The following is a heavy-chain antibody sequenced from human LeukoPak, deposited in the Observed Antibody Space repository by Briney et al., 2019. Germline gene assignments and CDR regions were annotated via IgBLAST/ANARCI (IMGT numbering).Heavy chain of an antibody. J-gene: IGHJ6*02. D-gene: IGHD3-9*01. CDR1: GYTFTSYG. CDR2: ISAYNGNT. Sequence: GASVKVSCKASGYTFTSYGISWVRQAPGQGLEWMGWISAYNGNTNYAQKLQGRVTMTTDTSTGTAYMELRSLRSDDTAVYYCARKGNYDILTGYRSAPYYYYGMDVWGQGTTVTVSS. V-gene: IGHV1-18*01. CDR3: ARKGNYDILTGYRSAPYYYYGMDV.